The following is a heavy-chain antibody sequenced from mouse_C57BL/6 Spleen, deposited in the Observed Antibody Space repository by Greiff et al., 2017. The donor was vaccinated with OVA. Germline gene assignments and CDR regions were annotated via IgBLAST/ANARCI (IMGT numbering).Heavy chain of an antibody. CDR3: AREYFDV. Sequence: VQLQQPGAELVMPGASVKLSCKASGYTFISYWMHWVKQRPGQGLEWIGEIDPSDSYTNYNQKFKGKSTLTVDKSSSTAYMQHSSLTSEDSAVYYCAREYFDVWGTGTTVTVSS. V-gene: IGHV1-69*01. CDR2: IDPSDSYT. J-gene: IGHJ1*03. CDR1: GYTFISYW.